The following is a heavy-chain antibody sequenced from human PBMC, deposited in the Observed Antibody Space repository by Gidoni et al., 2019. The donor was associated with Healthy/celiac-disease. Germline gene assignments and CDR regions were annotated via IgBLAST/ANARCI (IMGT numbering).Heavy chain of an antibody. CDR2: INHSGST. Sequence: QVQLQQWGAGLLKPSETLSLTCAVYGGSFSGYYWSWIRQPPGKGLEWIGEINHSGSTNYNPSLKSRVTISVDTSKNQFSLKLSSVTAADTAVYYCARGVVPAAMRGAFDIWGQGTMATVSS. V-gene: IGHV4-34*01. J-gene: IGHJ3*02. D-gene: IGHD2-2*01. CDR3: ARGVVPAAMRGAFDI. CDR1: GGSFSGYY.